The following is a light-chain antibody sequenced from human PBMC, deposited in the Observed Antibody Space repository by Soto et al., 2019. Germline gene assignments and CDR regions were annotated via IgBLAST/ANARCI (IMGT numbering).Light chain of an antibody. CDR2: DVS. CDR3: SSYTSSSTYV. V-gene: IGLV2-14*01. J-gene: IGLJ1*01. Sequence: QSVLTQPASVSGSPGQSITISCTGTSSDVGGYNYVSWYQQHPGKAPKLMIYDVSNRTSGVSNRFSGSKSGNTASLTISGLQAEDEADYYCSSYTSSSTYVFRTGTKLTVL. CDR1: SSDVGGYNY.